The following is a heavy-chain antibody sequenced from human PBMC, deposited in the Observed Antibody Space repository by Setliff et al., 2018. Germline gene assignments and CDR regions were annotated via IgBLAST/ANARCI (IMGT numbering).Heavy chain of an antibody. J-gene: IGHJ4*02. CDR1: GYSISSAYY. Sequence: SETLSLTCAVSGYSISSAYYWGWIRQPPGKGLEWIGSIHSGTTYYNPSLKSRVTISVDTSKNQFSLKVSSVTAADTAVYYCARGKRLPPPRTARGYSGYDYWGQGTLVTVSS. CDR3: ARGKRLPPPRTARGYSGYDY. V-gene: IGHV4-38-2*01. D-gene: IGHD5-12*01. CDR2: IHSGTT.